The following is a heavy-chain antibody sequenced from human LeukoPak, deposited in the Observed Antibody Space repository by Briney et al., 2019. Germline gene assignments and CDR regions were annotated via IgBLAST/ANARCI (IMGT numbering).Heavy chain of an antibody. J-gene: IGHJ4*02. CDR2: IYYSGGT. CDR3: ATTGATSPSSASWFNIEY. D-gene: IGHD6-13*01. Sequence: SETLSLTCTVSGVSVTSYYCNWVRQPPGRGLEWIGYIYYSGGTNYNPSLESRVTISLDTAKNQFSLKLRSVTAEDTAVYYCATTGATSPSSASWFNIEYWGQGTLVPVSS. CDR1: GVSVTSYY. V-gene: IGHV4-59*08.